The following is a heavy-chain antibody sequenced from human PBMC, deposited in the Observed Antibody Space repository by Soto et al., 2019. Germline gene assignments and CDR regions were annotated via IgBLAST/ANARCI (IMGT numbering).Heavy chain of an antibody. D-gene: IGHD2-8*01. Sequence: QVQLVQSGAEVKKPAASVKVSCKASGYTFTSYGISWVRQAPGQGLEWMGWISAYNGNTNYAQKLRGRVTMTTDTSTSTAYMELRGLRSDDTAVDYCANNGASDNWFDPWGQGTLVTVSS. J-gene: IGHJ5*02. CDR2: ISAYNGNT. CDR3: ANNGASDNWFDP. CDR1: GYTFTSYG. V-gene: IGHV1-18*04.